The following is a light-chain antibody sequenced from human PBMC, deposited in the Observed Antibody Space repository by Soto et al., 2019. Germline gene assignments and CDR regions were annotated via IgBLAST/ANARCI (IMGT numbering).Light chain of an antibody. Sequence: EIVLTQSPGILYLSPGDRATLSCRASQSVSSNLVWYHQKPGQAPRLLIYDASTRATGIPARYSGSGSGTEFNFTISSLQSEDFAVYFCQQYNKWPRTFGQGTKVDIK. CDR2: DAS. CDR3: QQYNKWPRT. J-gene: IGKJ1*01. V-gene: IGKV3-15*01. CDR1: QSVSSN.